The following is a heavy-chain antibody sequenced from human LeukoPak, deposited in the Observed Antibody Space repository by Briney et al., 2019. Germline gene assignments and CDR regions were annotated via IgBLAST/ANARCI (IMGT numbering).Heavy chain of an antibody. V-gene: IGHV7-4-1*02. D-gene: IGHD5-18*01. Sequence: ASVKVSCKASGYTFTSYAMNWVRQAPGQGLEGMGWINTNTGNPTYAQGFTGRFVFSLDTSVSPAYLQISSLKAEDTAVYYCARDFDAVDTAMANYFDYWGQGTLVTVSS. J-gene: IGHJ4*02. CDR2: INTNTGNP. CDR3: ARDFDAVDTAMANYFDY. CDR1: GYTFTSYA.